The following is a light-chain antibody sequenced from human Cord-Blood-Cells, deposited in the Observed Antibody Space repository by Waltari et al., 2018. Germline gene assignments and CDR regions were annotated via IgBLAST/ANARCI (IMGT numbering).Light chain of an antibody. V-gene: IGLV2-14*01. CDR1: SSDVGGYNY. J-gene: IGLJ2*01. Sequence: LTQPASVSGSPGQSITISCTGTSSDVGGYNYVSWYQQHPGKAPKLMIYEVSNRPSGVSNRFSGSKSGNTASLTISGLQAEDEADYYCSSYTSSSTVVFGGGTKLTVL. CDR3: SSYTSSSTVV. CDR2: EVS.